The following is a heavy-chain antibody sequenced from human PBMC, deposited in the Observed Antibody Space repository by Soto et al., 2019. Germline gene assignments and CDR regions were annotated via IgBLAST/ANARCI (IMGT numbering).Heavy chain of an antibody. CDR3: ARIRGYWYGLDV. Sequence: GSLRLSCAGSGFTLRTYGMTWVRQAPGKGLEWVSAITGTGGNTYYVDSVKGRFTSSRDNSKNMLYLQMNSVRVEDTAVYYCARIRGYWYGLDVWGQGTTVTVSS. CDR2: ITGTGGNT. CDR1: GFTLRTYG. J-gene: IGHJ6*02. V-gene: IGHV3-23*01.